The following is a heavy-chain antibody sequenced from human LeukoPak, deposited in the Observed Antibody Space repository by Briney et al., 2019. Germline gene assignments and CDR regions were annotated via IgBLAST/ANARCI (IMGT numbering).Heavy chain of an antibody. CDR2: VYTSGST. D-gene: IGHD3-10*01. V-gene: IGHV4-4*07. CDR1: GGSISTFY. J-gene: IGHJ4*02. Sequence: SETLSLTCTVSGGSISTFYWSWIRQPAGKGLEWIGRVYTSGSTNYNPSLKSRVTMSVDTSKNQFSLKLSSVTAADTAVYYCARMRYGSGSYTYFDYWGQGTLVTVSS. CDR3: ARMRYGSGSYTYFDY.